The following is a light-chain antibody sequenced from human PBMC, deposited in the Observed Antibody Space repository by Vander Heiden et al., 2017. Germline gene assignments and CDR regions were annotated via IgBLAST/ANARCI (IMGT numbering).Light chain of an antibody. CDR1: QSVTSF. CDR3: QQRSNWPHT. Sequence: EIVLTQSPATLSLSPGERATLSCRARQSVTSFLAWYQQKPGQAPRLLIYDASSRATGIPARFSGSGSGTDFTLTISSLDPEDFAVYYCQQRSNWPHTFGQGTKLEIK. V-gene: IGKV3-11*01. CDR2: DAS. J-gene: IGKJ2*01.